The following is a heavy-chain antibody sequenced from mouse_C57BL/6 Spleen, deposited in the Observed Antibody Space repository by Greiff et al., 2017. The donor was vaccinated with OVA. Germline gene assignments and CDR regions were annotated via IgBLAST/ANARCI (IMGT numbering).Heavy chain of an antibody. J-gene: IGHJ2*01. V-gene: IGHV1-82*01. Sequence: VQLQQSGPELVKPGASVKISCKASGYAFSSSWMNWVKQRPGKGLEWIGRIYPGDGDTNYNGKFKGKATLTADKSSSTAYMQLSSLTSEDSAVYFCARSDYSPHYFDYWGQGTTLTVSS. CDR1: GYAFSSSW. CDR3: ARSDYSPHYFDY. CDR2: IYPGDGDT. D-gene: IGHD1-1*01.